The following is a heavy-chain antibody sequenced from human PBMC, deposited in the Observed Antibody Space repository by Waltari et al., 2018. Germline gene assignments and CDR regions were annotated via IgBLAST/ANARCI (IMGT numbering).Heavy chain of an antibody. Sequence: QVQLQESGPGLVKPSETLSLTCTVSGGSISSYYWSWIRQPPGKGLEWIGYIYYTGSTNYNPSLKSRVTISVDTSKNQFSLKLSSVTAADTVVYYCARGSTYWYFENWGQGTLVTVSP. CDR3: ARGSTYWYFEN. CDR2: IYYTGST. D-gene: IGHD2-8*02. V-gene: IGHV4-59*01. CDR1: GGSISSYY. J-gene: IGHJ4*02.